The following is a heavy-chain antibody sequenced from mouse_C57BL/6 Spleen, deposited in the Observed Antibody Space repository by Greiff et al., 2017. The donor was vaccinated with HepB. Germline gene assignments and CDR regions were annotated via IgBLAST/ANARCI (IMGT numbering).Heavy chain of an antibody. CDR3: AREEDYDYDGAWFAY. V-gene: IGHV5-4*01. Sequence: EVKLVESGGGLVKPGGSLKLSCAASGFTFSSYAMSWVRQTPEKRLEWVATISDGGSYTYYPDNVKGRFTISRDNAKNNLYLQMSHLKSEDTAMYFCAREEDYDYDGAWFAYWGQGTLVTVSA. J-gene: IGHJ3*01. CDR2: ISDGGSYT. CDR1: GFTFSSYA. D-gene: IGHD2-4*01.